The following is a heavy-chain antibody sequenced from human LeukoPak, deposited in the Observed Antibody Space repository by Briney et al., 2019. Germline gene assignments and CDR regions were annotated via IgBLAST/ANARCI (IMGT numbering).Heavy chain of an antibody. D-gene: IGHD2-2*01. Sequence: PGGSLRLSCTASGFTFGDYAMSWVRQAPGKGLAWVGFIRDKTYGGTTEYAASVKGRFAISRDDSRSIAYLQMNGLRTEDTAVYYCTRDRGYCSSTSCYAWFDPWGQGTGVTVSS. CDR2: IRDKTYGGTT. CDR1: GFTFGDYA. CDR3: TRDRGYCSSTSCYAWFDP. V-gene: IGHV3-49*04. J-gene: IGHJ5*02.